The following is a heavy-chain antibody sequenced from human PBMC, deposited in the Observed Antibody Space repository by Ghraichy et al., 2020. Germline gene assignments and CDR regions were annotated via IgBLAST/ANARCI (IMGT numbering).Heavy chain of an antibody. CDR3: ARYGDYVAY. CDR2: IYYSGST. J-gene: IGHJ4*02. D-gene: IGHD4-17*01. V-gene: IGHV4-59*01. Sequence: SETLSLTCTVSGGSISSYYWSWIRQPPGKGLEWIGYIYYSGSTNYNPSLKSRVTISVDTSKNQFSLKLSSVTAADTVVYYCARYGDYVAYWGQGTLVTVSS. CDR1: GGSISSYY.